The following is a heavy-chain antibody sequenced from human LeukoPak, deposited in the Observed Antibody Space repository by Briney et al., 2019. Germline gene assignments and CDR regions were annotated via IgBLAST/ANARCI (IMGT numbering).Heavy chain of an antibody. Sequence: RGSLRLSSAASGFTFSGYSMNWVRKAPGKGREWVSSISSSSSYIYYADSVKGRFTISRDNVKNSLYLQVNSLRPEDTAVYYCAKDPHYYDDAGYYSYFDYWGHGTLVTVSS. V-gene: IGHV3-21*01. D-gene: IGHD3-22*01. CDR1: GFTFSGYS. CDR2: ISSSSSYI. J-gene: IGHJ4*01. CDR3: AKDPHYYDDAGYYSYFDY.